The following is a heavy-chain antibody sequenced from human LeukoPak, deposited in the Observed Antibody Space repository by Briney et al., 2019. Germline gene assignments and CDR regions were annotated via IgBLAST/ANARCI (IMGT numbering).Heavy chain of an antibody. D-gene: IGHD6-13*01. CDR2: ISSSGSTI. CDR1: GFTFSSYS. J-gene: IGHJ4*02. CDR3: AKARGAAAANDFDY. Sequence: GGSLRLSCAASGFTFSSYSMNWVRQAPGKGLEWVSYISSSGSTIYYADSVKGRLTISRDNAKNSLYLQLSSLRAEDTAIYYCAKARGAAAANDFDYWGQGTLVTVSS. V-gene: IGHV3-48*01.